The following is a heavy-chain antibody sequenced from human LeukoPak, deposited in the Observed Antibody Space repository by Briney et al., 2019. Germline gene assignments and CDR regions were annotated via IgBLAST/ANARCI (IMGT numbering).Heavy chain of an antibody. V-gene: IGHV3-73*01. J-gene: IGHJ4*02. D-gene: IGHD3-22*01. Sequence: PGGSLRLSCAASGFTFSNYDMGWVRQASGKGLEWVGRVRSKANTYATAYAASVKGRFIISRDDSKNTAYLQMNSLKTEDTAVYYCTRPDYDSSGSTFDYWGQGTLVTVSS. CDR1: GFTFSNYD. CDR3: TRPDYDSSGSTFDY. CDR2: VRSKANTYAT.